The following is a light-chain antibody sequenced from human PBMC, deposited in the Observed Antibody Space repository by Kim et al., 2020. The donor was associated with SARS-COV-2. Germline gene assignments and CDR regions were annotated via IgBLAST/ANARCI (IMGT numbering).Light chain of an antibody. Sequence: SVSTGERAPLSCRASQSVTTNLAWYQQKPGQAPRLLMYAASTRATGFPARFSGSGSGTEFTLTISSLQSEDFAVYSCQQYNNWPYTFGQGTKLEI. J-gene: IGKJ2*01. V-gene: IGKV3-15*01. CDR2: AAS. CDR3: QQYNNWPYT. CDR1: QSVTTN.